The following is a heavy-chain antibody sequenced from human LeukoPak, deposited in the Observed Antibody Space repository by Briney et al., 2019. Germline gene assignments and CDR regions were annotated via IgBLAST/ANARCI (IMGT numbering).Heavy chain of an antibody. V-gene: IGHV1-2*02. CDR2: INPNSGDT. CDR1: RYTFTGYF. Sequence: ASVKVSCKASRYTFTGYFMHWVRQAPGQGLEWMGWINPNSGDTNYAQKFQGRVTMTRDTSISTAHLELTSLRSDDTALYYCARAAGTGFYFYYVMDVWGQGTTVAVSS. CDR3: ARAAGTGFYFYYVMDV. D-gene: IGHD6-19*01. J-gene: IGHJ6*02.